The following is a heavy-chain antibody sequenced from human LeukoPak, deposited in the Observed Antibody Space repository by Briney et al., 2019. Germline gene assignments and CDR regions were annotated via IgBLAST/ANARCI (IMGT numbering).Heavy chain of an antibody. CDR3: ARSITSRGYCSSTSCYKWGFYYYYYMDV. CDR2: IKQDGSEK. D-gene: IGHD2-2*02. Sequence: GGSLRLSCAASGFTFSSYWMSWVRQAPGKGLEWVANIKQDGSEKYYVDSVKGRFTISRDNAKNSLYLQMNSLRAEDTAVYYCARSITSRGYCSSTSCYKWGFYYYYYMDVWGEGTTVTVSS. CDR1: GFTFSSYW. J-gene: IGHJ6*03. V-gene: IGHV3-7*01.